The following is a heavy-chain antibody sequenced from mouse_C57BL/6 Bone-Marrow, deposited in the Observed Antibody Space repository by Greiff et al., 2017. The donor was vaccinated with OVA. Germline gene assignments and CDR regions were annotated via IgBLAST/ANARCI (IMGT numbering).Heavy chain of an antibody. CDR1: GFTFSSYA. Sequence: EVKVEESGGGLVKPGGSLKLSCAASGFTFSSYAMSWVRQTPEKRLEWVATISDGGSYTYYPDNVKGRFTISRDNAKNNLDLQMSHLKSEDTAMYYCARAGDYGSSAFAYWGQGTLVTVSA. J-gene: IGHJ3*01. D-gene: IGHD1-1*01. CDR2: ISDGGSYT. V-gene: IGHV5-4*03. CDR3: ARAGDYGSSAFAY.